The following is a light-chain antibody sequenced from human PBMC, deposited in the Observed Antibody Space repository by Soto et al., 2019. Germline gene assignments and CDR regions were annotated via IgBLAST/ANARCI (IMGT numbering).Light chain of an antibody. V-gene: IGKV3-11*01. CDR1: QSVSSY. CDR3: QQRSNWPRLT. Sequence: EIVLTQSPATLSLSPGERATLSCRASQSVSSYLAWYQQKPGQAPRLLIYDASNRATGIPARFSGSRSGTDLPLTISRLEPEDFAVYSCQQRSNWPRLTFGGGTKVEIK. CDR2: DAS. J-gene: IGKJ4*01.